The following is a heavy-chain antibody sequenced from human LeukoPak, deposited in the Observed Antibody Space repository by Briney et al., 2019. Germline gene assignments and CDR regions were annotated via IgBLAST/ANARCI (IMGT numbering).Heavy chain of an antibody. V-gene: IGHV3-23*01. CDR2: ISDSGRYI. CDR3: GGKFPGAGYYFDS. Sequence: GGSLRLSCVASDFTFSSYDMTWVRQAPGKGLEWVASISDSGRYIFSADSMKGRFTISTDNSAKTLYLEIYSLRVDDTATYFCGGKFPGAGYYFDSWGKGTLVAVSS. D-gene: IGHD2-21*01. J-gene: IGHJ4*02. CDR1: DFTFSSYD.